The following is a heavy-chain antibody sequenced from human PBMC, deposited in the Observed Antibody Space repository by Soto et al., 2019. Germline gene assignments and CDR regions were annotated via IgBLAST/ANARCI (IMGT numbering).Heavy chain of an antibody. CDR2: IYYSGST. Sequence: PSETLSLTCTVSGGSISSSSYYWGWIRQPPGKGLEWIGGIYYSGSTYYNPSLKSRVTISVDRSKNQFSLKLSSVTAADTAVYYCARVSDFWSGYYTGWFDPWGQGTLVTVSS. CDR1: GGSISSSSYY. CDR3: ARVSDFWSGYYTGWFDP. V-gene: IGHV4-39*07. J-gene: IGHJ5*02. D-gene: IGHD3-3*01.